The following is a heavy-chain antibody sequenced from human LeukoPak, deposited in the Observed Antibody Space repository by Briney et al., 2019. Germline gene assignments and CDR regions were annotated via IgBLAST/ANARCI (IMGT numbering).Heavy chain of an antibody. CDR2: IYTTGST. D-gene: IGHD4-23*01. Sequence: SETLSLTCTVSGGYISSYYWSWLRQPAGKGLEWIGRIYTTGSTNYNPSLRSRVTMSVDTSKNQFSLKLTSVTAADTAVYYCARENGGYGPTWGQGTLVTVSS. CDR3: ARENGGYGPT. J-gene: IGHJ5*02. V-gene: IGHV4-4*07. CDR1: GGYISSYY.